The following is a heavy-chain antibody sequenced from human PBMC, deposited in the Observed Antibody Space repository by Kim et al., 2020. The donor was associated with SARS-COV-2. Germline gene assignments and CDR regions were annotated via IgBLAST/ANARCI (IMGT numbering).Heavy chain of an antibody. V-gene: IGHV3-9*01. D-gene: IGHD3-16*02. J-gene: IGHJ4*02. CDR3: AKAGGNYDYVWGSYRPALYFDY. Sequence: GGSLRLSCAASGFTFGDYAMHWVLQAPGKGLEWVSGISWNSGSIGYADSVKGRFTISRDNAKNSLYLQMNSLRAEDTALYYCAKAGGNYDYVWGSYRPALYFDYWGQGTLVTVSS. CDR1: GFTFGDYA. CDR2: ISWNSGSI.